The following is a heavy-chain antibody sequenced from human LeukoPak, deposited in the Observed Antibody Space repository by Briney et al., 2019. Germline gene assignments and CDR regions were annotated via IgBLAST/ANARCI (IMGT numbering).Heavy chain of an antibody. V-gene: IGHV1-2*02. CDR1: GYTFTGYY. Sequence: ASVKVSCKASGYTFTGYYMHWVRQAPGQGLEWMGWINPNSGGTNYAQKFQGRATMTRDTSISTAYMELSRLRSDDTAVYYCARAKILRFLEWLLGHWGQGTLVTVSS. J-gene: IGHJ4*02. CDR2: INPNSGGT. CDR3: ARAKILRFLEWLLGH. D-gene: IGHD3-3*01.